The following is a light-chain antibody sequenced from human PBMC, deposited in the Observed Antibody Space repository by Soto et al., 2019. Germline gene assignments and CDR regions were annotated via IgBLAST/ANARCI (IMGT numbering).Light chain of an antibody. J-gene: IGKJ3*01. Sequence: DIQLTQSTSFLSASVGDRVTITCRASQGISSYLAWYQQKPGKAPKLLIYAASTLQSGVPSRFSGSGSGTGFTLTISSLQPEDFATYYCQQLNSFGPGTKVDIK. V-gene: IGKV1-9*01. CDR2: AAS. CDR3: QQLNS. CDR1: QGISSY.